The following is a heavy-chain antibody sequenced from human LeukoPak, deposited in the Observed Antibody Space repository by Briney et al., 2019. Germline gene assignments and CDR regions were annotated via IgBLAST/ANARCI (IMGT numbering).Heavy chain of an antibody. D-gene: IGHD2-21*01. Sequence: PGGSLRLSCAASGFTFSSYGMPWVRQAPGKGLEWVAVIWYDGSNKYYADSVKGRFTISRDNSKNTLYLQMNSLRAEDTAVYYCAREERIAVGIDYWGQGTLVTVSS. V-gene: IGHV3-33*08. CDR3: AREERIAVGIDY. J-gene: IGHJ4*02. CDR2: IWYDGSNK. CDR1: GFTFSSYG.